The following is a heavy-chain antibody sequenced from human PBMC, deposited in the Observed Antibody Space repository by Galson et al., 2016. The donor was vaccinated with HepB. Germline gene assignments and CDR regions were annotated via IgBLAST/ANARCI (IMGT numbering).Heavy chain of an antibody. Sequence: SLRLSCAASGFTFRNYGMHWVRQAPGKGLEWVALIWYDGSNKYYADSVKGRFTISRDNSKNTLYLQMNSLRAEDTAVYYCARNKEDSSASLNDYWGQGTLGTVSS. CDR2: IWYDGSNK. D-gene: IGHD3-22*01. CDR1: GFTFRNYG. V-gene: IGHV3-33*01. CDR3: ARNKEDSSASLNDY. J-gene: IGHJ4*02.